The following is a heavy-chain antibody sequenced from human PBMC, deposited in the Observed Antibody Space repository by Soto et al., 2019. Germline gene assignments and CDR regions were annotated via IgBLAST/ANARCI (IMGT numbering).Heavy chain of an antibody. Sequence: EVQLLESGGGLVQPGGSLRLSCAASGITFSSYVLSWVRQAPGMGLEWVSSISGSGASTYYADSVKGRFTISRDTSKSTLYLHLNSLRADDTAIYDCAKEAGGGAAMVTSYFDYWGQGTLVSVSS. CDR2: ISGSGAST. CDR3: AKEAGGGAAMVTSYFDY. J-gene: IGHJ4*02. V-gene: IGHV3-23*01. CDR1: GITFSSYV. D-gene: IGHD5-18*01.